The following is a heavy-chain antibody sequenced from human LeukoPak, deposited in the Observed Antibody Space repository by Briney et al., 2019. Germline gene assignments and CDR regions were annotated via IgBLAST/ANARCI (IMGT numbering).Heavy chain of an antibody. J-gene: IGHJ5*02. D-gene: IGHD6-13*01. V-gene: IGHV3-21*01. CDR1: GFTFSSYS. CDR2: ISSSSSYI. CDR3: ARDGSSWSDWFDP. Sequence: GGSLRLSCAASGFTFSSYSMNWVRQAPGKGLEWVSSISSSSSYIYYADSVKGRFTISRDNAKSSLYLQMNSLRAEDTAVYYCARDGSSWSDWFDPWGQGTLVTVSS.